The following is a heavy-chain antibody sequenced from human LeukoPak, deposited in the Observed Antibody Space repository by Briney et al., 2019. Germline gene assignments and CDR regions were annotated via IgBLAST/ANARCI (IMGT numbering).Heavy chain of an antibody. Sequence: SVKVSCKASRGTLSSYIISWVRQAPGQGREWMGRIIPILGIANYAQKFQGRVTITPDESTSPAYMELSSLRSEDTAVYYCARATKKNYGGTYGYWGQGTLVTVSS. J-gene: IGHJ4*02. V-gene: IGHV1-69*02. CDR3: ARATKKNYGGTYGY. CDR2: IIPILGIA. CDR1: RGTLSSYI. D-gene: IGHD4-23*01.